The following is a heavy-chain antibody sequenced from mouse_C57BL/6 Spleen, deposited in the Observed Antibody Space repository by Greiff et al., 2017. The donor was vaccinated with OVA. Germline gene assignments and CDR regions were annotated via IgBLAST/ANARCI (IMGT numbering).Heavy chain of an antibody. D-gene: IGHD2-4*01. J-gene: IGHJ3*01. CDR1: GYTFTGYW. V-gene: IGHV1-9*01. Sequence: QVTLKESGAELMKPGASVKLSCKATGYTFTGYWIEWVKQRPGHGLEWIGEILPGSGSTNYNEKFKGKATFTADTSSNTAYMQLSSLTTEDSAIYYCARFPVYYDYDGFAYWGQGTLVTVSA. CDR3: ARFPVYYDYDGFAY. CDR2: ILPGSGST.